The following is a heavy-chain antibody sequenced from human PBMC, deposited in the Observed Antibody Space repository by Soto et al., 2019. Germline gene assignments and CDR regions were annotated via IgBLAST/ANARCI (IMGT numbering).Heavy chain of an antibody. CDR2: IWYDGSNK. CDR3: ARDYQPYSSGWYGFDY. J-gene: IGHJ4*02. Sequence: GGSLRLSCAASGFTFSSYGMHWVRQAPGKGLEWVAVIWYDGSNKYYADSVKGRFTISRDNSKNTLYLQMNSLRAEDTAVYYCARDYQPYSSGWYGFDYWGQGTLVTVSS. CDR1: GFTFSSYG. D-gene: IGHD6-19*01. V-gene: IGHV3-33*01.